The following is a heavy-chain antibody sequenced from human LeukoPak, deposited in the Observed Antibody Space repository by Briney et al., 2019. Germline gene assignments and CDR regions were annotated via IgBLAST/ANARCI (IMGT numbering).Heavy chain of an antibody. CDR3: ARDKSRYCSGGSCYSGY. CDR1: GYTFTSYG. Sequence: ASVKVSCKASGYTFTSYGISWVRQAPGQGLEWMGWISAYSGNTNYAQKLQGRVTMTTDTSTSTAYMELRSLRSDDTAVYYCARDKSRYCSGGSCYSGYWGQGTLVTVSS. V-gene: IGHV1-18*04. CDR2: ISAYSGNT. D-gene: IGHD2-15*01. J-gene: IGHJ4*02.